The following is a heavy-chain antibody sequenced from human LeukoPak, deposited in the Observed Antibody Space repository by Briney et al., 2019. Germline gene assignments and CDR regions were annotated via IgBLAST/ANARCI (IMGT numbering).Heavy chain of an antibody. CDR2: IVVGSGNT. CDR3: AAFGCSGYDSWLDY. V-gene: IGHV1-58*02. J-gene: IGHJ4*02. CDR1: GFTFTSSA. Sequence: SVKVSCKASGFTFTSSAMQWVRQARGQRLEWIGWIVVGSGNTNYAQKFQERVTITRDMSTSTAYMELSSLRSEDTAVYYCAAFGCSGYDSWLDYWGQGTLVTVSS. D-gene: IGHD5-12*01.